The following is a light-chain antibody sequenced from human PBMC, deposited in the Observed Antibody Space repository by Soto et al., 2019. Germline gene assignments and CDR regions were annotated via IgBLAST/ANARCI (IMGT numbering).Light chain of an antibody. CDR2: GAS. J-gene: IGKJ1*01. Sequence: EIVLTQSPATLSLSPWERATLSFRASQSVSSYLAWYQQKPGQAPRLLIYGASNRATGIPDRFSGSGSGTDFTLTISRLEPEDFAVYYCQQYGSSGTFGQGTKVDI. V-gene: IGKV3-20*01. CDR1: QSVSSY. CDR3: QQYGSSGT.